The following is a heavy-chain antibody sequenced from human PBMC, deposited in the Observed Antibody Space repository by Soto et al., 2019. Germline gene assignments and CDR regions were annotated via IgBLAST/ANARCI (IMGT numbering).Heavy chain of an antibody. J-gene: IGHJ5*02. CDR3: ARQRGTTGFVVWFNP. Sequence: QLQLQESGPGLVKPSETLSLTCTVSGDSIISSSYYWGWIRQPPGKGLEWIGSIYYSGSTYYNPSLKSRVTISVDTSKNQFSLKLNSVTAPDTAMYYCARQRGTTGFVVWFNPWGQGTLVTVSS. V-gene: IGHV4-39*01. CDR2: IYYSGST. D-gene: IGHD1-1*01. CDR1: GDSIISSSYY.